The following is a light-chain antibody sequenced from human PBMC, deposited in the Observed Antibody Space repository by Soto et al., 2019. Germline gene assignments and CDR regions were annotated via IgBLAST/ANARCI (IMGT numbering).Light chain of an antibody. Sequence: DIVFTQSPGTLSLSRGERATLSCKTSQSSGSNFLAWYQHKPGQAPRLLIYASSNRATGIPDRFSGSASGTDFTLTINRLEPEDFAVYYCQLYGISPHLGQGTRLEIK. CDR1: QSSGSNF. V-gene: IGKV3-20*01. J-gene: IGKJ5*01. CDR3: QLYGISPH. CDR2: ASS.